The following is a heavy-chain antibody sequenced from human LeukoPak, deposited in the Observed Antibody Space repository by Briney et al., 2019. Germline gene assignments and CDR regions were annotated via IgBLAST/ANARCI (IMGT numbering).Heavy chain of an antibody. J-gene: IGHJ4*02. V-gene: IGHV5-51*01. CDR1: GYTFTDFW. D-gene: IGHD2-21*02. CDR2: IYPGDSDT. Sequence: GESLKISCKASGYTFTDFWIGWVRQVPGKGLEWMGIIYPGDSDTRYSPSFEGQVTISADKSITTAYLQWSSLKASDTAIYFCARVTPIKIFDYWGQGSPVTVSS. CDR3: ARVTPIKIFDY.